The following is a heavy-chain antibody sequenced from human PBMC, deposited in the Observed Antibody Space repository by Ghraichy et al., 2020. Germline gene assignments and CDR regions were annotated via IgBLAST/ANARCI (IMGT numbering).Heavy chain of an antibody. CDR3: ARERWEPTPQRDYYYGMDV. CDR1: GKSFSGYF. D-gene: IGHD1-26*01. V-gene: IGHV4-34*01. Sequence: SQTLSLTCVVYGKSFSGYFWSWIRQPPGKGLEWIGQINHSGTTNYNPSLKSRVSMSLDTSKNQFSLNLRSLTAADTAVYYCARERWEPTPQRDYYYGMDVWGQGTTVTVSS. J-gene: IGHJ6*02. CDR2: INHSGTT.